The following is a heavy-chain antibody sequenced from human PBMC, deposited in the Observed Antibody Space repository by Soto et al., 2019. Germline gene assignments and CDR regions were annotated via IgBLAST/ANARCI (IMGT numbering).Heavy chain of an antibody. V-gene: IGHV1-2*04. CDR1: GYTFTGYY. D-gene: IGHD6-13*01. J-gene: IGHJ5*02. CDR3: ARSHPTYSSSCYRWFDP. Sequence: QVQLVQSGAEVKKPGASVKVSCKASGYTFTGYYMHWVRQAPGQGLEWMGWINPNSGGTNYAQKFQGWVTMTRDTSISTAYMELSRLRSDDTAVYYCARSHPTYSSSCYRWFDPWGQGTLVTVSS. CDR2: INPNSGGT.